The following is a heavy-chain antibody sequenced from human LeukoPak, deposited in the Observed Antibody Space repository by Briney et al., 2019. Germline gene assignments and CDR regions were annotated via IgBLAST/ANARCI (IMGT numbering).Heavy chain of an antibody. CDR3: ATAVDSGSYYHYYYGMDV. V-gene: IGHV1-24*01. CDR2: FAPEDGET. Sequence: ASVTVSCKVSGYTLTELSMHWVRQAPGKGLEWMGGFAPEDGETIYAQKFQGRVTMTEDTSTDIAYMELSSLRSEDTAVYYCATAVDSGSYYHYYYGMDVWGQGTTVTVSS. CDR1: GYTLTELS. D-gene: IGHD1-26*01. J-gene: IGHJ6*02.